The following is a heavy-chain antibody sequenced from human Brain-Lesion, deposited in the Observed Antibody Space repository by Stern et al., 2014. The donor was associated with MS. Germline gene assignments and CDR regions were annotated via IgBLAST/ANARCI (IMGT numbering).Heavy chain of an antibody. V-gene: IGHV4-61*02. D-gene: IGHD2-2*01. J-gene: IGHJ6*02. Sequence: VQLVESGPGLVKPSQTLSLSCTVSGGSISSGGYYWSWIRQPAGKGLEWIGRIFNSGRTSYNPPLKSRGTISINPSKNQFSLRLNSMTAADTAVYYCARGRVVPGFQYYATDVWGQGTTVIVSS. CDR2: IFNSGRT. CDR3: ARGRVVPGFQYYATDV. CDR1: GGSISSGGYY.